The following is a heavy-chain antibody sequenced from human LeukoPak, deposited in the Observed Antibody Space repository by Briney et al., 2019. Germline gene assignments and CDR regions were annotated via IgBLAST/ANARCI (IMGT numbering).Heavy chain of an antibody. J-gene: IGHJ5*02. CDR2: MKQDGSEK. D-gene: IGHD3-10*01. CDR3: ARGSMIRGYNWFDP. CDR1: GFTFRNYE. V-gene: IGHV3-7*04. Sequence: PGGSLRLSCAASGFTFRNYEMSWVRQAPGKGLEWVANMKQDGSEKYYVDSVKGRFTISRDNAKNSLYLQMNSLRAEDTAVYYCARGSMIRGYNWFDPWGQGTLVTVSS.